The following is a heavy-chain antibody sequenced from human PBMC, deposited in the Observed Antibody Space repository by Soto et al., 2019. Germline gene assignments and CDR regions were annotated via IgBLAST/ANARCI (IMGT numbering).Heavy chain of an antibody. Sequence: SETLSLTCAVSGGSFSGYYWNWIRQHPGKGLEWIGYIYYSGNTYYNPSLKSRVSISVDTSKNQFSLKLNSVTAADTAVYYCARVPSPWGQGTLVTVS. CDR2: IYYSGNT. V-gene: IGHV4-31*11. J-gene: IGHJ5*02. CDR1: GGSFSGYY. CDR3: ARVPSP.